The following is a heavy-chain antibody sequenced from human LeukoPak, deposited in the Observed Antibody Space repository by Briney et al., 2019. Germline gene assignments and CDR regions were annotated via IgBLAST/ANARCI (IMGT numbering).Heavy chain of an antibody. CDR3: AKSGHQWLGYPGFHY. Sequence: GGSLRLSCAASGFTFNDYYMSWIRQAPGKGLEWVSYISISGSTIYYADSVKGRFTISRDNAKNSLYLQMNSLRADDTAVYYCAKSGHQWLGYPGFHYWGQGTLVTVSS. D-gene: IGHD6-19*01. CDR2: ISISGSTI. J-gene: IGHJ4*02. V-gene: IGHV3-11*04. CDR1: GFTFNDYY.